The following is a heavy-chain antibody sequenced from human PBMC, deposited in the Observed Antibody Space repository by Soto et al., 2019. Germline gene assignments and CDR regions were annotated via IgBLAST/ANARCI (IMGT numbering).Heavy chain of an antibody. CDR3: ARQVSYYVSRKVSWFDP. V-gene: IGHV4-39*01. D-gene: IGHD3-22*01. CDR2: IYYSGST. J-gene: IGHJ5*02. CDR1: GGSISSSSYY. Sequence: SETLSLTCTVSGGSISSSSYYWGWIRQPPGKGLEWIGSIYYSGSTYYNPSLKSRVTISVDTSKNQFSLKLSSVTAADTAVYYCARQVSYYVSRKVSWFDPWGQGTLVTVSS.